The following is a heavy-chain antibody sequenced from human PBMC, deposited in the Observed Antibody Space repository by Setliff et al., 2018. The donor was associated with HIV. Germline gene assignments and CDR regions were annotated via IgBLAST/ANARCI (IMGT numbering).Heavy chain of an antibody. D-gene: IGHD3-9*01. J-gene: IGHJ6*02. V-gene: IGHV3-21*06. Sequence: GGSLRLSCAASGFTFSSYSMNWVRQAPGKGLEWVASISSSGAHIYSADSLQGRFTISRDNEKNSLYLQMNSLRAEDTAVYFCARGGRLQYFDWPSYALDVWGQGTTVTVSS. CDR1: GFTFSSYS. CDR2: ISSSGAHI. CDR3: ARGGRLQYFDWPSYALDV.